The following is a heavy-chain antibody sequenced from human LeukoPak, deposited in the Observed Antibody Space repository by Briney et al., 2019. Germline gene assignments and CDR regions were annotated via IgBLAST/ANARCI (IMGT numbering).Heavy chain of an antibody. J-gene: IGHJ3*02. CDR3: ARGQTYHYDSSGYYYPNDAFAI. CDR2: IILIFGTA. D-gene: IGHD3-22*01. V-gene: IGHV1-69*13. Sequence: ASVKVSCKASGGTFSSYGLSWVRQAPAQGLEWMGGIILIFGTANYAQKFQGRVTITADESMSTAQMELSSLRSEDTAVYYCARGQTYHYDSSGYYYPNDAFAIWGQGTMVTVSS. CDR1: GGTFSSYG.